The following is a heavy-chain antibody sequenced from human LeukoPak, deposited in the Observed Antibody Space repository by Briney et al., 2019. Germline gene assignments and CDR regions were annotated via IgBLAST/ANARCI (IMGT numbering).Heavy chain of an antibody. CDR3: AGGGGSYGDV. CDR1: GYTFTGYY. D-gene: IGHD1-26*01. V-gene: IGHV1-2*06. CDR2: INPNSGGT. J-gene: IGHJ3*01. Sequence: GASVKVSCKASGYTFTGYYMHWVRQAPGQGLEWMGRINPNSGGTSYAQKFQGRVTITRDTSVSTDYMELSSLRSDDTAVYYCAGGGGSYGDVWGQGTMVAVSS.